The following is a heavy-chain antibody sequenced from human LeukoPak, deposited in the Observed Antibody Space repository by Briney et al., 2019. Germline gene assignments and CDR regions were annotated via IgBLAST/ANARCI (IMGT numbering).Heavy chain of an antibody. Sequence: GGSLRLSCAASVFTLSNYWMSWVRQAPGKGLQWVASIKQDGRENYYEDFVRGRFIISTDNAKNSLYLQMNSLRADEAAYYYCGPHPHPGGWFDPWGERAMVAVS. D-gene: IGHD2-15*01. V-gene: IGHV3-7*01. J-gene: IGHJ5*02. CDR3: GPHPHPGGWFDP. CDR1: VFTLSNYW. CDR2: IKQDGREN.